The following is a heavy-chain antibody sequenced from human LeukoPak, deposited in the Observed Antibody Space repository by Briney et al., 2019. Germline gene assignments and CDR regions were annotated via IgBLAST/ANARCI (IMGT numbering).Heavy chain of an antibody. J-gene: IGHJ4*02. V-gene: IGHV1-18*01. CDR1: GYTFTSYG. CDR3: ARDRYSVVVVAAKGGLRHCGGDCYSID. Sequence: ASVKVSCKACGYTFTSYGISWVRQAPGQGLELMGWISAYNGNTNYAQKLQGRVTITTDESTSTAYMELSSLRSEDTAVYYCARDRYSVVVVAAKGGLRHCGGDCYSIDWGQGTLVTVSS. CDR2: ISAYNGNT. D-gene: IGHD2-21*02.